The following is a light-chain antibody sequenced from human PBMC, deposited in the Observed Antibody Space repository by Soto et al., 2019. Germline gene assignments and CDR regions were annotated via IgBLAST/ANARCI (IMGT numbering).Light chain of an antibody. CDR1: QSVGRDY. J-gene: IGKJ4*01. CDR2: GAS. CDR3: QQYASSPLT. Sequence: EIVLTQSPATLSLSPGERATLSCGASQSVGRDYLAWYQQKPGLAPRLLIHGASIRATGIPDRFSGSGSGTDLTLIINRLEPEDFAVYFCQQYASSPLTFGGGTEVEIK. V-gene: IGKV3D-20*01.